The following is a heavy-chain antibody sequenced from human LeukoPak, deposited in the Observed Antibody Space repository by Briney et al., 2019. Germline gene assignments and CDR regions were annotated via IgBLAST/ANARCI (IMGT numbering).Heavy chain of an antibody. CDR3: ARAVVLEYYYDSSGYLYNWFDP. CDR2: IYTSGST. D-gene: IGHD3-22*01. J-gene: IGHJ5*02. Sequence: SETLSLTRTVSGPSISSYYWSWIRQPAGKGLEWIGRIYTSGSTTYNPSLKSRVTMSVDTSKNQFSLKLSSVTAADTAVYYCARAVVLEYYYDSSGYLYNWFDPWGQGTLVTVSS. V-gene: IGHV4-4*07. CDR1: GPSISSYY.